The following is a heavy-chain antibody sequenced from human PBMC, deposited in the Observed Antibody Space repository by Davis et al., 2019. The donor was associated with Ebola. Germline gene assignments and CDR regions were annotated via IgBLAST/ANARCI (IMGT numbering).Heavy chain of an antibody. CDR3: ARGDSYYDPSGYYAGPEAPDH. CDR2: YYYTGST. D-gene: IGHD3-22*01. J-gene: IGHJ4*02. CDR1: GAFFSSGGYP. Sequence: MPSEPLSPTCAVLGAFFSSGGYPWSCIRQPPGKGLEWIGNYYYTGSTDHNPSLKIRVTISVDTSKNQFSLNLSSVTAADTAVYYCARGDSYYDPSGYYAGPEAPDHWGQGTLVSVSS. V-gene: IGHV4-30-4*07.